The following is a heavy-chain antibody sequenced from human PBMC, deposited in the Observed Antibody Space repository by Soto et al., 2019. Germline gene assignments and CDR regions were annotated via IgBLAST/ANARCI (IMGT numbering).Heavy chain of an antibody. J-gene: IGHJ3*02. CDR3: ARIERSDYDAFDI. CDR2: IFSNDEK. CDR1: GFSLSNARMG. Sequence: QVTLKESGPVLVKPTETLTLTCTVSGFSLSNARMGVSWIRQPPGKALEWLAHIFSNDEKSYSTSLKSRLTXSXDXXKSQVVLTMTNMDPVDTATYYCARIERSDYDAFDIWGQGTMVTVSS. D-gene: IGHD4-17*01. V-gene: IGHV2-26*01.